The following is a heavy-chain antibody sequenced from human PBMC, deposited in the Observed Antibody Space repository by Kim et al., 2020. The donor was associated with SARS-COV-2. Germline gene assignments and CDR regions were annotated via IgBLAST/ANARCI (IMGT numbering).Heavy chain of an antibody. D-gene: IGHD2-2*01. CDR2: IIPIFGTA. J-gene: IGHJ1*01. CDR1: GGTFSSYA. V-gene: IGHV1-69*13. Sequence: SVKVSCKASGGTFSSYAISWVRQAPGQGLEWMGGIIPIFGTANYAQKFQGRVTITADESTSTAYMELSSLRSEDTAVYYCARSPVPAASEYFQHWGQGTLVTVSS. CDR3: ARSPVPAASEYFQH.